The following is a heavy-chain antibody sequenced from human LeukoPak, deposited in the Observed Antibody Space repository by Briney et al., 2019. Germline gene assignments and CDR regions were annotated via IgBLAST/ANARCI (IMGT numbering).Heavy chain of an antibody. D-gene: IGHD5-18*01. J-gene: IGHJ4*02. CDR2: ISYDGSNK. V-gene: IGHV3-30*04. Sequence: GGSLRLSCAASGFTFSSYAMHWVRQAPGKGLEWVAVISYDGSNKYYADSVEGRFTISRDNSKNTLYLQMNSLRAEDTAVYYCARSTAMVHYFDYWGQGTLVTVSS. CDR3: ARSTAMVHYFDY. CDR1: GFTFSSYA.